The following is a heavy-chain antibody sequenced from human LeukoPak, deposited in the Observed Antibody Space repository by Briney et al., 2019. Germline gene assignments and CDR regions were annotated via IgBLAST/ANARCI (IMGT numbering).Heavy chain of an antibody. D-gene: IGHD5-12*01. V-gene: IGHV3-11*04. CDR1: GFTFSDYY. J-gene: IGHJ4*02. CDR2: ITSSGNSI. CDR3: ARAGEMATILEFDY. Sequence: KPGGSLRLSCAASGFTFSDYYMSWIRQAPGKGLEWVSYITSSGNSIYYADSVKGRFTVSRDNAKNSLYLQMNSLRAEDTAVYYCARAGEMATILEFDYWGQGTLVTVSS.